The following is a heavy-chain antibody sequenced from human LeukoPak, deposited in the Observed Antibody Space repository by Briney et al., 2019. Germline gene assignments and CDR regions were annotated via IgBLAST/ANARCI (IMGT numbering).Heavy chain of an antibody. CDR2: IYYSGST. CDR3: AREVAYYFDY. Sequence: PSETLSLTCTVSGGSISSSSYYWGWIHQPPGKGLEWIGSIYYSGSTYYNPSLKSRVTISVDTSKNQFSLKLSSVTAADTAVYYCAREVAYYFDYWGQGTLVTVSS. D-gene: IGHD5-12*01. J-gene: IGHJ4*02. V-gene: IGHV4-39*07. CDR1: GGSISSSSYY.